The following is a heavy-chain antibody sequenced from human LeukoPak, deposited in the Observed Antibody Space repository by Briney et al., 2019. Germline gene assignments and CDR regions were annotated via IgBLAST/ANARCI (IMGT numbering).Heavy chain of an antibody. V-gene: IGHV3-74*01. D-gene: IGHD4-17*01. Sequence: PGGSLRLSCTAPGFSFSGHWMHWARQLPGKGLVWVSRISPTGSTTSYADSVKGRFTVSRDNAKNSLYLQMNSLRAEDTAVYYCARIMTTVTTVEYWGQGTLVTVSS. J-gene: IGHJ4*02. CDR1: GFSFSGHW. CDR2: ISPTGSTT. CDR3: ARIMTTVTTVEY.